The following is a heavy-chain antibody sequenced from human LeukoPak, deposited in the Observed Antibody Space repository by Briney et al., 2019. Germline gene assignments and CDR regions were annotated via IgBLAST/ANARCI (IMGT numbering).Heavy chain of an antibody. J-gene: IGHJ3*02. CDR3: GRDSLLYADSHDAFDM. Sequence: PGGSLRLSCAASGFTFSSYEINWVRQAPGKGLEWVSYISSNGSTVYYADSVKGRFTISRDNAKNSLYLQMNSLRDEDTAVYYCGRDSLLYADSHDAFDMWGQGTMVTVFS. CDR2: ISSNGSTV. CDR1: GFTFSSYE. D-gene: IGHD4-17*01. V-gene: IGHV3-48*03.